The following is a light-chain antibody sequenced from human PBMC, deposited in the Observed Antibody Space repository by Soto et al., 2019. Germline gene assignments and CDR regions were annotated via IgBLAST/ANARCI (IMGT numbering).Light chain of an antibody. CDR2: GAS. V-gene: IGKV3-20*01. CDR3: QQSDSSFT. CDR1: QSVSSIY. J-gene: IGKJ3*01. Sequence: TVLTQSPGTLSLSPGERATLSCRASQSVSSIYLGWYQQKPGQPPRLLIYGASIRATGTPDRFSGSGSGTDFTLTISRLEPEDFAVYYCQQSDSSFTFGPGTRVDIK.